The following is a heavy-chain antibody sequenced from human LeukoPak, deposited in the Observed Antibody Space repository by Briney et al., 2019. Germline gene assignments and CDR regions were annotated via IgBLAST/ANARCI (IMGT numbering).Heavy chain of an antibody. CDR2: IWYDASNK. D-gene: IGHD6-19*01. Sequence: GGSLRLSCAASGFTFRSYGMHWVRQAPGKGLEWVAVIWYDASNKYYADSVKGRFTISRDNSKNTLYLQMNSLRAEDTAVYYCVKNDGWFHLAQWGQGTLVTVSS. J-gene: IGHJ4*02. CDR3: VKNDGWFHLAQ. CDR1: GFTFRSYG. V-gene: IGHV3-33*06.